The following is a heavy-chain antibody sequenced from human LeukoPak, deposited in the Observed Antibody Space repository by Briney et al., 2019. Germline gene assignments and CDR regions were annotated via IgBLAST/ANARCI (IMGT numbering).Heavy chain of an antibody. D-gene: IGHD3-22*01. V-gene: IGHV3-30*18. Sequence: GRSLRLSCAASGFTFSSYGMHWVRRAPGKGLEWVAVISYDGSNKYYADSVKGRFTISRDNSKNTLYLQMNSLRAEDTAVYYCAKDSWHDSSGYPDYWGQGTLVTVSS. CDR2: ISYDGSNK. J-gene: IGHJ4*02. CDR3: AKDSWHDSSGYPDY. CDR1: GFTFSSYG.